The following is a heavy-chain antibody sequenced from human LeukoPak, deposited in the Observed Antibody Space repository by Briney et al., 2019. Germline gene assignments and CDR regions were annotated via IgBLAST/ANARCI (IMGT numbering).Heavy chain of an antibody. CDR1: GGSFSGYY. D-gene: IGHD3-16*01. Sequence: KPSETLSLTCAVYGGSFSGYYWSWIRQPPGKGLEWIGEINHSGSTNYNPSLKSRVTISVDTSKNQFSLKLSSVTAADTAVYYCARDYVWSWFDPWGQGTLVTVSS. V-gene: IGHV4-34*01. CDR3: ARDYVWSWFDP. CDR2: INHSGST. J-gene: IGHJ5*02.